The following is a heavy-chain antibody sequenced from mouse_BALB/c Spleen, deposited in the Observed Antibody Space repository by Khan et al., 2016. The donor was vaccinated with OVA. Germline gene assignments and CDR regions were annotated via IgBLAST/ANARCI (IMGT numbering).Heavy chain of an antibody. CDR2: IYPGTDNT. J-gene: IGHJ2*01. CDR3: AREEALYYFDY. V-gene: IGHV1S132*01. D-gene: IGHD3-2*02. CDR1: GYIFTSYW. Sequence: VQLQQSGTELVRPGASVELSCKTSGYIFTSYWIHWVKQRSGQGLEWFARIYPGTDNTYYNEKLKDKVTLTADKSSSTVYMQLSSLKSEDSAVYFGAREEALYYFDYWVQGTTLTVSS.